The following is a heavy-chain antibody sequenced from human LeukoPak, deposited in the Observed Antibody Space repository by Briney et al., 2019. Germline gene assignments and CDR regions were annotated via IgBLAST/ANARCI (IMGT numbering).Heavy chain of an antibody. CDR1: GFTFSNYS. V-gene: IGHV3-48*01. Sequence: GGSLRLSCAASGFTFSNYSMNWVRQAPGKGLEWVSYISSGGSSIYYADSVKGRFTISRDNAKNSLYLQMNSLRAEDTAVYYCARDTYGSGSYYNAPLDYWGQGTLVTVSS. CDR3: ARDTYGSGSYYNAPLDY. D-gene: IGHD3-10*01. J-gene: IGHJ4*02. CDR2: ISSGGSSI.